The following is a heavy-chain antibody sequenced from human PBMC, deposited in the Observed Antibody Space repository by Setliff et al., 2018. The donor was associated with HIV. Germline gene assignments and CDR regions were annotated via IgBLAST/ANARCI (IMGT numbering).Heavy chain of an antibody. J-gene: IGHJ4*02. CDR3: ARSGGLWLPPNY. D-gene: IGHD6-19*01. CDR1: GYTFTVYY. Sequence: ASVKVSCKASGYTFTVYYMHWVRQAPGQGLEWMGWINPNNGDTNYAQKFQGRVTMTRDTSINTAYMELTSLTSDDTAVYYCARSGGLWLPPNYWGQGTLVTVSS. V-gene: IGHV1-2*02. CDR2: INPNNGDT.